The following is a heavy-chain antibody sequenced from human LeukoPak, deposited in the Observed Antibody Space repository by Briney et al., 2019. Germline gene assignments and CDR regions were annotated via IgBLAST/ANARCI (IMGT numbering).Heavy chain of an antibody. D-gene: IGHD2-2*01. J-gene: IGHJ5*02. CDR2: IYHSGSA. V-gene: IGHV4-38-2*02. CDR3: ARDPRWLTPDCTSTSCYENYFDP. Sequence: SDTLSLPCGVCGYSISIGYQWASIRPCPGNGLEWIGNIYHSGSAHYNPSLKSRVTISVETSKNQFSLNMYSVTAADTAVYYCARDPRWLTPDCTSTSCYENYFDPWGQGTLVTVSS. CDR1: GYSISIGYQ.